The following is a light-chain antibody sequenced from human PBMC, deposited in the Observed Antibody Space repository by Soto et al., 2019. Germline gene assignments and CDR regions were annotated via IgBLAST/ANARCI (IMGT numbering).Light chain of an antibody. Sequence: DIQMTQSPSSLSASVGDRVTITCQASQDIMNHLNWYQQKPGKAPDLLIYGASVLETGVPSRFSGSGSGTDFTFTISSLQPEDIATYYCQHYDNLPLFGPGTKVDIK. J-gene: IGKJ3*01. V-gene: IGKV1-33*01. CDR3: QHYDNLPL. CDR1: QDIMNH. CDR2: GAS.